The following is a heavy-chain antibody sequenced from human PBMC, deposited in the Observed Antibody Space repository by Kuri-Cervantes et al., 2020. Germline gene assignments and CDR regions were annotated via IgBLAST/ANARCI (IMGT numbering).Heavy chain of an antibody. V-gene: IGHV7-4-1*02. CDR1: GYTFTSYG. Sequence: ASVKVSCKASGYTFTSYGISWVRQAPGQGLEWMGWINTNTGNPTYAQSFTGRFVFPLDTSVSTASLQISSLKAEDTAVYYCARDGMTTSKFGDYWGQGTLVTVSS. D-gene: IGHD4-17*01. CDR3: ARDGMTTSKFGDY. CDR2: INTNTGNP. J-gene: IGHJ4*02.